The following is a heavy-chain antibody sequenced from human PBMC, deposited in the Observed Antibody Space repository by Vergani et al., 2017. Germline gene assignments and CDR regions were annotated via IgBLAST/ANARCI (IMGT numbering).Heavy chain of an antibody. V-gene: IGHV1-18*01. CDR1: GYTFTSYG. CDR3: AAPSGIAAAGRGLDAFDI. CDR2: ISAYNGNT. Sequence: QVQLVQSGAEVKKPGASVKVSCKASGYTFTSYGISWVRQAPGQGLEWMGWISAYNGNTNYAQKFQERVTITRDMSTSTAYMELSSLRSEDTAVYYCAAPSGIAAAGRGLDAFDIWGQGTMVTVSS. J-gene: IGHJ3*02. D-gene: IGHD6-13*01.